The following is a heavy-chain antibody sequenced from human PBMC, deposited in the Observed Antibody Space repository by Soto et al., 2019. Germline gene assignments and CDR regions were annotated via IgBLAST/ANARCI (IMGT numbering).Heavy chain of an antibody. Sequence: PSETLSLTCTVSGGSISSSSYYWGWIRQPPGKGLEWIGSIYYSGSTYYNPSLKSRVTISVDTSKNQFSLKLSSVTAADPAVYYCARRGSYYGMNVWGQGTTVTVCS. CDR2: IYYSGST. D-gene: IGHD3-16*01. V-gene: IGHV4-39*01. CDR1: GGSISSSSYY. J-gene: IGHJ6*02. CDR3: ARRGSYYGMNV.